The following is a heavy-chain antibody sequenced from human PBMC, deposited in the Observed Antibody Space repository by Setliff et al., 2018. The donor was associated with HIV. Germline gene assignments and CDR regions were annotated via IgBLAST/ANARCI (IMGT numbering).Heavy chain of an antibody. V-gene: IGHV4-59*11. CDR1: GDSISSHY. J-gene: IGHJ4*02. Sequence: SETLSLTCTVSGDSISSHYRSWIRQPPGKGLEWIGYIYNSGTTNYNPSLKSRVSISVHTSENDFSLKLTSVTAADAAVYYCARGGYCSATSCYPFDYWGQGTLVTVSS. CDR2: IYNSGTT. D-gene: IGHD2-2*01. CDR3: ARGGYCSATSCYPFDY.